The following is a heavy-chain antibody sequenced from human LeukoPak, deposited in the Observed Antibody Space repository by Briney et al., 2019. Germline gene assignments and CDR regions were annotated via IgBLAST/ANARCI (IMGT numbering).Heavy chain of an antibody. V-gene: IGHV3-23*01. Sequence: GGSLRLSCAGSGFTFSNYAMSWVRQAPGKGLEWVSGIRIIGGSTYYADSVKGRFTISRDNSKNTLYLQMNSLRAEDTAVYYCAKVGYGDYGDLDYWGQGTLVTVSS. CDR3: AKVGYGDYGDLDY. J-gene: IGHJ4*02. CDR1: GFTFSNYA. D-gene: IGHD4/OR15-4a*01. CDR2: IRIIGGST.